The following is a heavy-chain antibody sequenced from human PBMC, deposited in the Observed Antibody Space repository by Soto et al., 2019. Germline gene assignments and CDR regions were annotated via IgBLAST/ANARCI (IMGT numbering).Heavy chain of an antibody. D-gene: IGHD4-17*01. CDR2: ISSSSSYI. J-gene: IGHJ4*02. V-gene: IGHV3-21*01. CDR3: ARDTVTTLVDDYFDY. Sequence: VQLVESGGGLVKPGGSLRLSCAASGFTFSSYSMNWVRQAPGKGLEWVSSISSSSSYIYYADSVKGRFTISRDNAKNSLYLQMNSLRAEDTAVYYCARDTVTTLVDDYFDYWGQGTLVTVSS. CDR1: GFTFSSYS.